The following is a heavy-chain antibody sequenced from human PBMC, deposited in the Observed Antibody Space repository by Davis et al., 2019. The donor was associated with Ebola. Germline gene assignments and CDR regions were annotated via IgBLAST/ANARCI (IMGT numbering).Heavy chain of an antibody. V-gene: IGHV3-30*04. CDR2: ISYDGSNK. J-gene: IGHJ4*02. CDR3: TAYDSTFRNY. CDR1: GFTFSSYA. Sequence: PGGSLRLSCAASGFTFSSYAMHWVRQAPGKGLEWVAVISYDGSNKYYADSVKGRFTISRDNSRSFLYLQMNGLRAEDTALYYCTAYDSTFRNYWGQGTLVTVSS. D-gene: IGHD3-22*01.